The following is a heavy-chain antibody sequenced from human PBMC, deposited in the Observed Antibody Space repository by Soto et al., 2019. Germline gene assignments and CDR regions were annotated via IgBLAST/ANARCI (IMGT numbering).Heavy chain of an antibody. CDR2: INNNGDRT. Sequence: EVQLLESGGGLVQPGGSLRLSWEASGFTFTTYIMSWVRQAPGKGLEWVSSINNNGDRTYYADSVKGRFTISRDNSKNTMYLQLNSLRAEDTALYFCAKINYYGSGGAIWGQGALVVVSS. CDR3: AKINYYGSGGAI. CDR1: GFTFTTYI. J-gene: IGHJ4*02. V-gene: IGHV3-23*01. D-gene: IGHD3-10*01.